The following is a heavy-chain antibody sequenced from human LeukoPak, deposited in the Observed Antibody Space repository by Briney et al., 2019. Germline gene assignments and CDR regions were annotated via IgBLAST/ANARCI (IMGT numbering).Heavy chain of an antibody. D-gene: IGHD5-18*01. J-gene: IGHJ5*02. CDR3: ARHPGYGTPWGNWFDP. V-gene: IGHV5-51*01. Sequence: GESLKISLKGSGYSFTSYWIGWVRQMPGKGLEWMGIIYPGDSDTRYSPSFQGQVTISADKSISTAYLQWSSLKASDTAMYYCARHPGYGTPWGNWFDPWGQGTLVTVSS. CDR1: GYSFTSYW. CDR2: IYPGDSDT.